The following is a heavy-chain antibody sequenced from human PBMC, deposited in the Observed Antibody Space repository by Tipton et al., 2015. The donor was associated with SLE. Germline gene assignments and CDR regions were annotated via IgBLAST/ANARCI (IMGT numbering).Heavy chain of an antibody. CDR1: GFTFSSYE. J-gene: IGHJ4*02. CDR2: ISSSGSTI. Sequence: SLRLSCAASGFTFSSYEMNWVRQAPGKGLEWVSYISSSGSTIYYADSVKGRFTISRDNAKNSLYLQMNSLRAEDTAVYYCARRNSGHEFWSGSSDFWGQGTLVTVSS. V-gene: IGHV3-48*03. D-gene: IGHD3-3*01. CDR3: ARRNSGHEFWSGSSDF.